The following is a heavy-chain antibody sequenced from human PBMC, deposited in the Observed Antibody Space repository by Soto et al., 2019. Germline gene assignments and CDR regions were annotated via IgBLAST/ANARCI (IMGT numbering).Heavy chain of an antibody. CDR3: AKSLRTAAFDY. CDR2: ISSTGSST. Sequence: EVQLLESGGGLVQRGGSLRLSCAASGFTFSNYAMTWVRQAPGKGLEWVSLISSTGSSTYYADSVKGRFTISRDNSKTTLSLQINSLRAEDTAVYYCAKSLRTAAFDYWGQGALVTVFS. J-gene: IGHJ4*02. V-gene: IGHV3-23*01. CDR1: GFTFSNYA. D-gene: IGHD1-1*01.